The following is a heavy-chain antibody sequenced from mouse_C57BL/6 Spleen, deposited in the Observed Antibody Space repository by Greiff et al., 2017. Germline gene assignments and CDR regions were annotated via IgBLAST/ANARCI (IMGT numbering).Heavy chain of an antibody. CDR2: INPYNGGT. CDR3: ARSYDGYYPWFAY. D-gene: IGHD2-3*01. V-gene: IGHV1-22*01. Sequence: EVQLQESGPELVKPGASVKMSCTASGYTFTDYNMHWVKQSHGKSLEWIGYINPYNGGTSYNQKVKGKATLTVNKASRTAYMELRSLTAEDSAVEYCARSYDGYYPWFAYWGQGTLVTVSA. J-gene: IGHJ3*01. CDR1: GYTFTDYN.